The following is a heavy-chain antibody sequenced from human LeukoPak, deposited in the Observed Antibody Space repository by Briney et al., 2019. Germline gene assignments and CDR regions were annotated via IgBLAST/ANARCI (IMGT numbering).Heavy chain of an antibody. Sequence: PGGSLRLPCAASGFTFSSYGMHWVRQAPGKGLEWVAFIRYDGSNKYYADSVKGRFTISRDNSKNTLYLQMNSLRAEDTAVYYCAKDRVVPAAIPDYWGQGTLVTVSS. J-gene: IGHJ4*02. D-gene: IGHD2-2*02. V-gene: IGHV3-30*02. CDR1: GFTFSSYG. CDR2: IRYDGSNK. CDR3: AKDRVVPAAIPDY.